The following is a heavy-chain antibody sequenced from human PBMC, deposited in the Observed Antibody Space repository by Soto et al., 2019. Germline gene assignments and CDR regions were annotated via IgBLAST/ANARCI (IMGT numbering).Heavy chain of an antibody. V-gene: IGHV3-64D*06. Sequence: GGSLRLSCSASGFTFSSYAMHWVRQAPGKGLEYVSAISSNGGSTYYADSVKGRFTISRDNSKNTLYLQMSSLRAEDTAVYYCVKDPEATSYYDRSTPRGHYFDYWGQGTLVTVSS. CDR3: VKDPEATSYYDRSTPRGHYFDY. J-gene: IGHJ4*02. D-gene: IGHD3-22*01. CDR2: ISSNGGST. CDR1: GFTFSSYA.